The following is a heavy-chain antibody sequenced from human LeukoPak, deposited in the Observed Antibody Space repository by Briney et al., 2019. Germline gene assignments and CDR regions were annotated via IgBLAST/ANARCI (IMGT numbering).Heavy chain of an antibody. Sequence: SETLSLTCTVSGGSISSHSDHWGWIRQPPGKGLEWIGSIYFSGSTYFNPSFKSRVSISLDTSKNQFSLELSSVTAADTAVYYCARSTGTSMPYYFDYWGQGTLVTVSS. V-gene: IGHV4-39*07. CDR1: GGSISSHSDH. J-gene: IGHJ4*02. CDR2: IYFSGST. CDR3: ARSTGTSMPYYFDY. D-gene: IGHD2/OR15-2a*01.